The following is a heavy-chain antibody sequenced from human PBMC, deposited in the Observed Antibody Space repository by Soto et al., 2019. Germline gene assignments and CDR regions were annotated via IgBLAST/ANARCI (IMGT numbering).Heavy chain of an antibody. V-gene: IGHV4-30-2*01. D-gene: IGHD1-26*01. CDR2: INHLETT. Sequence: SETLSLTCTVSGASITFGGYSWSWIRQTPGKGLEWIGYINHLETTFYNPSFESRLTLSIDRAKNQFSLKLHSMSAADRAVYFCARGGGSDSFDYWCQGILLTVSS. CDR3: ARGGGSDSFDY. J-gene: IGHJ4*02. CDR1: GASITFGGYS.